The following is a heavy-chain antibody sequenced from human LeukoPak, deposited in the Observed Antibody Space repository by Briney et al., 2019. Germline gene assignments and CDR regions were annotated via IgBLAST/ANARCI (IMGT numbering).Heavy chain of an antibody. D-gene: IGHD3-22*01. V-gene: IGHV3-7*01. CDR1: GFIFSSYW. J-gene: IGHJ4*02. CDR2: IKQDGSDK. Sequence: GGSLRLSCAASGFIFSSYWMSWVRQAPGKGLEWVANIKQDGSDKSYVDSVKGRFTISRDNAKNSLYLQMNNLRAEDTAVYYCARDSRFTMRDYWGQGTLVTVSS. CDR3: ARDSRFTMRDY.